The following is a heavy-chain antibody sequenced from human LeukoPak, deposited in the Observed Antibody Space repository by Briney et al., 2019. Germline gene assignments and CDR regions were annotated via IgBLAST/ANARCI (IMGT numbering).Heavy chain of an antibody. CDR1: GFTFNYYA. CDR2: ISGSGGST. V-gene: IGHV3-23*01. J-gene: IGHJ4*02. Sequence: GSLRLSCAASGFTFNYYAMSWVRQAPGKGLEWVSAISGSGGSTYYADSVKGRFTISRDNSKNTLYLQMNSLRAEDTAVYYCAKSSSSWYIHYFDYWGQGTLVTVSS. D-gene: IGHD6-13*01. CDR3: AKSSSSWYIHYFDY.